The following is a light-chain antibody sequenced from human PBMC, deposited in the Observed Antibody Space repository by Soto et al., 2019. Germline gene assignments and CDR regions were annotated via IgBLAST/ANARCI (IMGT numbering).Light chain of an antibody. V-gene: IGLV3-21*02. Sequence: SYDLTQPPSVSVAPGQTARITCGGNNIGSKSVHWYQQKPGQAPVLVVYDGSDRPSGIPERFSGSNSGNTATLTISRVEAGDEADYYCQVWDSSSDHVVFGGGTKLTVL. CDR3: QVWDSSSDHVV. CDR2: DGS. J-gene: IGLJ2*01. CDR1: NIGSKS.